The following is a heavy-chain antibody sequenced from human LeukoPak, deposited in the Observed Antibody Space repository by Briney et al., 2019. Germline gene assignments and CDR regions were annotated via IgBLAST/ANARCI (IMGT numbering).Heavy chain of an antibody. CDR2: FDPEDGET. V-gene: IGHV1-24*01. J-gene: IGHJ4*02. CDR1: GYTFTELS. Sequence: ASVTVSCTVSGYTFTELSMHWVRQAPGKGLEWMGGFDPEDGETIYAQKFQGRVTMTEDTSTDTAYMELSGLRSEDTAVYYCATYSDSSDWYDPQYYFDYWGQGTLVTVSS. CDR3: ATYSDSSDWYDPQYYFDY. D-gene: IGHD6-19*01.